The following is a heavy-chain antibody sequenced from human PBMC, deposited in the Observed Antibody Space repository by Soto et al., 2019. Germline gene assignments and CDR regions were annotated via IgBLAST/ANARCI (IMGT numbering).Heavy chain of an antibody. J-gene: IGHJ5*02. CDR3: ARVVGALGHWFDP. D-gene: IGHD1-26*01. CDR2: ISAYNGNT. CDR1: GYTFTSYG. V-gene: IGHV1-18*01. Sequence: QVQLVQSGGEVKKPGASVKVSCKASGYTFTSYGISWVRQAPGQGLEWMGRISAYNGNTNYAQKLRSRXXMTTDTSTSTAYMELRSLRSDDTAVYYCARVVGALGHWFDPWGQGTLVTVSS.